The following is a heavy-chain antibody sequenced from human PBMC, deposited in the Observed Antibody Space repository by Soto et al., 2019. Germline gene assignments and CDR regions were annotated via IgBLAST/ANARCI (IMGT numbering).Heavy chain of an antibody. D-gene: IGHD6-19*01. CDR1: GFTFSGHA. CDR3: ARDGQGLAPYALDV. J-gene: IGHJ6*02. V-gene: IGHV3-33*01. CDR2: IWYDGSNK. Sequence: QVQLVESGGGVAQPGRSLRLSCTVSGFTFSGHAMHWVRQAPGKGLEWVTQIWYDGSNKYYAESVKGRFTISRDNSKNTLYLQMNSLRVEDTAVYYCARDGQGLAPYALDVWGQGTSVTASS.